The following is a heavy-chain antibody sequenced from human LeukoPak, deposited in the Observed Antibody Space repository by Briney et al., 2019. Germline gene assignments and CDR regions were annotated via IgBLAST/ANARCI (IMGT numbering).Heavy chain of an antibody. Sequence: EASVKVSCKASGYTFTNYGISWVRQATGQGLEWMGWMNPNSGNTGYAQKFQGRVTMTRNTSISTAYMELSSLRSEDTAVYYCARGLSRRWLQKTALSGYYYMDVWGKGTTVTISS. D-gene: IGHD5-24*01. CDR2: MNPNSGNT. CDR3: ARGLSRRWLQKTALSGYYYMDV. CDR1: GYTFTNYG. V-gene: IGHV1-8*02. J-gene: IGHJ6*03.